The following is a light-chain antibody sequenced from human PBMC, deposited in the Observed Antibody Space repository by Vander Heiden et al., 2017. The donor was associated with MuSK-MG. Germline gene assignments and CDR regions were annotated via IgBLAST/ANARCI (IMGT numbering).Light chain of an antibody. CDR1: QSVSSN. V-gene: IGKV3-15*01. CDR3: HQYNNWPQT. Sequence: DIVMPQSPATLSVSPGERATLACRASQSVSSNLAWYQQKPGQAPRLLIYGASTRATGIPARVSGSGSGTEFTLTISSLQSEDFAVYYCHQYNNWPQTFGQGTKVEL. CDR2: GAS. J-gene: IGKJ1*01.